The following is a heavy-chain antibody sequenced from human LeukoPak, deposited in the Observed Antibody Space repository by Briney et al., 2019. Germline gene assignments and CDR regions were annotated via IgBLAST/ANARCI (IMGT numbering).Heavy chain of an antibody. CDR3: ARGVVVAPRSAFDI. Sequence: GGSLRLSCAASGFALSSHWMTWVRQVPGRGPEWVANVNRDGSETYYLDSVKGRFTISKDNAKNSLYLQVNSLRAEDTALYHCARGVVVAPRSAFDIWGQGTMVTVSS. CDR2: VNRDGSET. J-gene: IGHJ3*02. V-gene: IGHV3-7*03. D-gene: IGHD2-2*01. CDR1: GFALSSHW.